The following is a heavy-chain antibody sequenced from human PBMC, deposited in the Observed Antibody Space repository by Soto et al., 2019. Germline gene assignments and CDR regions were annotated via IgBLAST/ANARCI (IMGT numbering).Heavy chain of an antibody. V-gene: IGHV3-74*03. D-gene: IGHD1-26*01. Sequence: GGSLRLSCTASGLSFSNTWMHWVRQAPGKGLVWVSHINSDGSTTTYADSVKGRFTISRDNTKNTVYLQMNSLRADDTAVYYCARGGGKNYYYGMDVWGQGTTVTVSS. CDR1: GLSFSNTW. CDR2: INSDGSTT. J-gene: IGHJ6*02. CDR3: ARGGGKNYYYGMDV.